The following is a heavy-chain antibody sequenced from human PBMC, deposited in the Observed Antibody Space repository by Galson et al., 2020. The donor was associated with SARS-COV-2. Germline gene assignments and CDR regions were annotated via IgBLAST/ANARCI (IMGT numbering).Heavy chain of an antibody. V-gene: IGHV3-7*03. D-gene: IGHD1-26*01. J-gene: IGHJ4*02. CDR1: GFTFSSFW. Sequence: GESLKISCEASGFTFSSFWMSWVRQAPGKGLEWVANIKHDGSEKYYVDSVKGRFTISRDNAKNSLFLQMDSLRAEDTAVYYCTRDWVGALPDNWGQGTLVTVSS. CDR2: IKHDGSEK. CDR3: TRDWVGALPDN.